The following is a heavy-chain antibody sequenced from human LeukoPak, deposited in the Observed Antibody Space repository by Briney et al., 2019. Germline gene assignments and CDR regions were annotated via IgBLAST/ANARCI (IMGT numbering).Heavy chain of an antibody. CDR1: GFTFSSYA. D-gene: IGHD2-15*01. J-gene: IGHJ4*02. Sequence: GGSLRLSCAASGFTFSSYAMSWVRQAPGKGLEWVSAISGSGGSTYYADSVKGRFTISRDNSKNTLYLQMNSLRAEDTAVCYCAKVSAVGYCSGGSCYFPFDYWGQGTLVTVSS. CDR2: ISGSGGST. V-gene: IGHV3-23*01. CDR3: AKVSAVGYCSGGSCYFPFDY.